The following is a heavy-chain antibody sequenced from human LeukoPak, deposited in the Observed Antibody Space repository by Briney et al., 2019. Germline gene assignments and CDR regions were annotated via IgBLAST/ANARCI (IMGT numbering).Heavy chain of an antibody. Sequence: GGSLRLSCAVSGFTFSDRYMDWVRQAPGKGLEWVGRIRNRAKSYTTDYAASVKGRFTISRDDSKSTLYLQMNSLETEDTAVYYCSRDATGDHWGQGTLVSVSS. CDR2: IRNRAKSYTT. CDR1: GFTFSDRY. V-gene: IGHV3-72*01. CDR3: SRDATGDH. J-gene: IGHJ4*02.